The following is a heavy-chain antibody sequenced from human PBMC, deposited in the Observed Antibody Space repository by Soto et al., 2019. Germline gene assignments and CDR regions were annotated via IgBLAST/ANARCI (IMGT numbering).Heavy chain of an antibody. CDR1: GFTFSSYS. D-gene: IGHD2-2*01. J-gene: IGHJ6*03. CDR2: ISSSSSTI. Sequence: EVQLVESGGGLVQPGGSLRLSCAASGFTFSSYSMNWVRQAPGKGMEWVSYISSSSSTIYYADSVKCRFTISRDHDKNSLYLQMNSLRAADTAVYYCARDRGDYCSSTSCYSYYYYMDVWGKGTTVTVSS. V-gene: IGHV3-48*01. CDR3: ARDRGDYCSSTSCYSYYYYMDV.